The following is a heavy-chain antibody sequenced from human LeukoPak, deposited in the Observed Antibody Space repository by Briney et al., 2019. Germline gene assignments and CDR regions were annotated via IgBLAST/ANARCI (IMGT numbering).Heavy chain of an antibody. CDR3: ARGTTVNAFDI. CDR1: GGSISSSNW. V-gene: IGHV4-31*11. Sequence: SESLSLTCAVSGGSISSSNWWSWVRQHPGKGLEWIGYIYYSGSTYYNPSLKSRVTISVDTSKNQFSLKLSSVTAADTAVYYCARGTTVNAFDIWGQGTMVTVSS. D-gene: IGHD4-17*01. CDR2: IYYSGST. J-gene: IGHJ3*02.